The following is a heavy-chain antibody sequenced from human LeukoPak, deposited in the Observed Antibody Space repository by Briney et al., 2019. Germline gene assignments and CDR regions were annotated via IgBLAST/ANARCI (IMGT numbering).Heavy chain of an antibody. J-gene: IGHJ4*02. V-gene: IGHV4-4*09. CDR3: ARAYSRSYSHFDD. D-gene: IGHD1-26*01. CDR1: GGSISGYY. CDR2: IYTSGST. Sequence: KPSETLSLTCTVSGGSISGYYWSWIRQPPGKGLEWLGYIYTSGSTNYNPSLKSRVTISVDTSKNQFSLRLSSVTAADTAMYFCARAYSRSYSHFDDWGQGTLVTVSS.